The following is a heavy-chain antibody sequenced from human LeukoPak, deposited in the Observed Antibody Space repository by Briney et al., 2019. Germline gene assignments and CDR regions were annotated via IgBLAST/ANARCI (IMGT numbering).Heavy chain of an antibody. V-gene: IGHV3-21*01. J-gene: IGHJ4*02. CDR2: ISGSGGYI. CDR1: GFTFNDYS. D-gene: IGHD2-21*01. Sequence: GGHLRLSCAASGFTFNDYSMNWVRQAPGKGLEWVSSISGSGGYIYYADSVRGRFTISRDNAKNSLFLQMNSLRVEDTAVYYCARAPVAGPSLIDYGGQGTLVTVSS. CDR3: ARAPVAGPSLIDY.